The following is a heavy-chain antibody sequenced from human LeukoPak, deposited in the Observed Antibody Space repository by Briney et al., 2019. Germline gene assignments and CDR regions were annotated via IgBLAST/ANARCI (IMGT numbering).Heavy chain of an antibody. V-gene: IGHV3-33*01. D-gene: IGHD2-15*01. CDR2: IWYDGSNK. CDR3: ASGGGRGYCSGGSCHFDY. Sequence: GGSLRLSCAASGFTFSSYGMHWVRQAPGKGLEWVAVIWYDGSNKYYADSVKGRFTISRDNSKNTLYLQMNSLRAEDTAVYYCASGGGRGYCSGGSCHFDYWGQGTLVTVSS. J-gene: IGHJ4*02. CDR1: GFTFSSYG.